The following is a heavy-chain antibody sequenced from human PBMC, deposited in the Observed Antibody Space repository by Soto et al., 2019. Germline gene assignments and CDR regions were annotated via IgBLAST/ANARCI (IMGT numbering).Heavy chain of an antibody. D-gene: IGHD6-19*01. CDR1: GYTFTDHY. Sequence: ASVNVSCKPSGYTFTDHYIHWVRQAPGQGLEWMGWINPNSGNTNYAQRFQGRVTMTRDTSISTVYMYLSSLRFDDTAVYYCARIMSSGWYGDYWGQGTLVTVSS. V-gene: IGHV1-2*02. CDR3: ARIMSSGWYGDY. J-gene: IGHJ4*02. CDR2: INPNSGNT.